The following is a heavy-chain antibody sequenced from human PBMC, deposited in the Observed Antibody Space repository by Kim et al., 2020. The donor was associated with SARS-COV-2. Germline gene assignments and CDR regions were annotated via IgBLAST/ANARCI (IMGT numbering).Heavy chain of an antibody. CDR3: TTVRSDYGDN. Sequence: GGSLRLSCAASGFTFSNAWMSWVRQAPGKGLEWVGRIKSETDGGTRDYAAPVKGRFTISRDDSKNTLYLQMNSLKTEDTAVYYCTTVRSDYGDNWGQGTLVTVSS. V-gene: IGHV3-15*01. D-gene: IGHD3-10*01. CDR1: GFTFSNAW. J-gene: IGHJ4*02. CDR2: IKSETDGGTR.